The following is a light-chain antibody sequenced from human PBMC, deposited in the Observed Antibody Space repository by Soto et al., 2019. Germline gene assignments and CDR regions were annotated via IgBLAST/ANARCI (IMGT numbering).Light chain of an antibody. V-gene: IGLV1-40*01. Sequence: QYVLTQPPSVSGAPGQRVTISCTGSSSNIGAGYYVHWYLQLPGTAPKLLIYGNNNRPSGVPDRFSGSKSGTSASLAITGLQAEDEADYYCQSYDSTLSGSVFGGGTKLTVL. J-gene: IGLJ2*01. CDR3: QSYDSTLSGSV. CDR1: SSNIGAGYY. CDR2: GNN.